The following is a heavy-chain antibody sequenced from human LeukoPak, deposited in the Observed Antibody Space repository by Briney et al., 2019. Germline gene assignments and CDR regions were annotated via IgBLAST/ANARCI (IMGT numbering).Heavy chain of an antibody. CDR2: INPSSGGT. Sequence: ASVKVSCKASGYTFTGYYMHWVRQAPGQGLEWMGWINPSSGGTNYAQKFQGRVTMTRDTSISTAYMELSRLRSDDTAVYYCVRDRGSYPFDYWGQGTLVTVSS. CDR3: VRDRGSYPFDY. J-gene: IGHJ4*02. CDR1: GYTFTGYY. V-gene: IGHV1-2*02. D-gene: IGHD1-26*01.